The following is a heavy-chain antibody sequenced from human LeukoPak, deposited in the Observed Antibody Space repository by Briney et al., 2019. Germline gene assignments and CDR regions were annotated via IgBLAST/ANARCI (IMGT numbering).Heavy chain of an antibody. Sequence: GGSLRLSCAASGFTFSSYDMHWVRQATGKGLEWVSAIGTAGDTYYPGSVKGRFTISRENAKNSLYLQMNSLRAGDTAVYYCARDSGKLRYFDWLLSATGPHGMDVWGQGTTVTVFS. CDR3: ARDSGKLRYFDWLLSATGPHGMDV. V-gene: IGHV3-13*01. CDR1: GFTFSSYD. CDR2: IGTAGDT. D-gene: IGHD3-9*01. J-gene: IGHJ6*02.